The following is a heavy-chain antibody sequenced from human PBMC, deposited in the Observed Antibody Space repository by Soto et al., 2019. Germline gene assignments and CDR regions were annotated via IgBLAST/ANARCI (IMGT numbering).Heavy chain of an antibody. CDR3: ARDWYDFWSGYSGFGGMDV. D-gene: IGHD3-3*01. CDR1: GGTFSSYA. V-gene: IGHV1-69*13. Sequence: SVKVSCKASGGTFSSYAISWVRQAPGQGLEWMGGIVPIFGTANYAQKFQGRVTITADESTSTAYMELSSLRSEDTAVYYCARDWYDFWSGYSGFGGMDVWGQGTTVTVSS. CDR2: IVPIFGTA. J-gene: IGHJ6*02.